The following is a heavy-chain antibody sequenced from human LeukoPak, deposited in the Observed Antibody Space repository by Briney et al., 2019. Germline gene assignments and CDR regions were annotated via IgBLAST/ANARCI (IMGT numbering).Heavy chain of an antibody. Sequence: ASVKVSCKASGYTFTSYAMHWVRQAPGQRLGWMGWINAGNGNTKYSQKFQGRVTITRDTSASTAYMELSSLRSEDTAVYYCARDQSGSGWESYFDYWGQGTLVTVSS. J-gene: IGHJ4*02. CDR3: ARDQSGSGWESYFDY. CDR2: INAGNGNT. CDR1: GYTFTSYA. D-gene: IGHD6-19*01. V-gene: IGHV1-3*01.